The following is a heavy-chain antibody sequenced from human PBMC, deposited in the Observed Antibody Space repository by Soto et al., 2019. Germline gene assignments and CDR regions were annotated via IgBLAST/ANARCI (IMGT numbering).Heavy chain of an antibody. D-gene: IGHD2-2*02. Sequence: RGEPLKISCKGSGYSFTSYWIGWVRQMPGKGLEWMGIIYSGDSDTRYSPSFQGQFTISADKSLSTAYLQWTRLKASDTAMYYCARGAIVVVPAAIMAPNQFYGMDVWGQGPTVTVSS. CDR3: ARGAIVVVPAAIMAPNQFYGMDV. V-gene: IGHV5-51*01. J-gene: IGHJ6*02. CDR1: GYSFTSYW. CDR2: IYSGDSDT.